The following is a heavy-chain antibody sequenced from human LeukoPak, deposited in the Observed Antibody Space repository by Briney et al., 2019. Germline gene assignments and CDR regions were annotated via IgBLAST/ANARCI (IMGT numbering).Heavy chain of an antibody. CDR1: GYTFTGYY. Sequence: GASVKVSCKASGYTFTGYYMHWVRQAPGQGLEWMGWINPNSGGTNYAQKFQGRVTMTRDTSISTAYMELSRLRSDDTAVYYCARGIHYDILTGYALYNWFDPWGQGTLVTVSS. CDR2: INPNSGGT. V-gene: IGHV1-2*02. J-gene: IGHJ5*02. D-gene: IGHD3-9*01. CDR3: ARGIHYDILTGYALYNWFDP.